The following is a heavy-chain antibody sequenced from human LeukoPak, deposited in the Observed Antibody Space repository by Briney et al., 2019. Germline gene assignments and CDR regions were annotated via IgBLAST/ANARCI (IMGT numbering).Heavy chain of an antibody. CDR2: INTNTGNP. V-gene: IGHV7-4-1*02. CDR1: GGTFNTFT. CDR3: ARDLRGDAFDI. Sequence: ASVKVSCKVSGGTFNTFTISWVRQAPGQGLELMGWINTNTGNPTYAQGFTGRFVFSLDTSVSTAYLQISSLKAEDTAVYYCARDLRGDAFDIWGQGTMVTVSS. D-gene: IGHD5/OR15-5a*01. J-gene: IGHJ3*02.